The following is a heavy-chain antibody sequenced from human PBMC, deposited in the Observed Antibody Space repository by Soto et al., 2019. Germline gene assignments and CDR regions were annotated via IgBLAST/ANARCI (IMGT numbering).Heavy chain of an antibody. Sequence: PSETLSLTCTVSGGSLSNYYWSWIRQPTGKGLEWIGRIYTGGSINYNPSLKSRVTMSVDTSKQQFSLKLTSVTAADTAVYYCARGVVGYSLYYYYYYGMDVWGQGTTVTVSS. V-gene: IGHV4-4*07. CDR3: ARGVVGYSLYYYYYYGMDV. J-gene: IGHJ6*02. CDR1: GGSLSNYY. CDR2: IYTGGSI. D-gene: IGHD5-18*01.